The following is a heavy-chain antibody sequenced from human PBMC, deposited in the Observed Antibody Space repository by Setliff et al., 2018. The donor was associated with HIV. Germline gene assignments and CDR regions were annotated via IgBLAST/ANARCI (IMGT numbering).Heavy chain of an antibody. V-gene: IGHV4-61*09. D-gene: IGHD1-26*01. CDR3: AKTSVGATGVNAFDI. CDR2: IYTTGST. Sequence: SETLSLTCTVSGGTIGSGSHNWSWIPQPAGKGLVWIGHIYTTGSTNYNPSLKSRVNISADTCNNQFSLRLTSMTAADTAVYSCAKTSVGATGVNAFDIWGQGTMVTVAS. CDR1: GGTIGSGSHN. J-gene: IGHJ3*02.